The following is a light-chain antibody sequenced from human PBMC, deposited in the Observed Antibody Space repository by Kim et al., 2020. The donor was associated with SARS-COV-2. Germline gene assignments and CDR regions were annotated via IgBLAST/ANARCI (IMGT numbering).Light chain of an antibody. CDR1: QSVSSSY. V-gene: IGKV3-20*01. CDR2: GAS. CDR3: QQYGSSSYT. J-gene: IGKJ2*01. Sequence: APGERATLSCRASQSVSSSYLAWYQQKPGQAPRLLIYGASSRATGIPDRFSGSGSGTDFTLTISRLEPEDFAVYYCQQYGSSSYTFGQGTKLEI.